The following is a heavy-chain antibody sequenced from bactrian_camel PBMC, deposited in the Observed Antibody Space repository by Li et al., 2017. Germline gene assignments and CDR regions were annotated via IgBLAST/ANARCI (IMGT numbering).Heavy chain of an antibody. V-gene: IGHV3S63*01. CDR2: IRTGTGNT. CDR1: GYDYGRNC. J-gene: IGHJ4*01. Sequence: QVQLVESGGGSVQAGGSLRLSCTTTGYDYGRNCMAWFRQAPGKEREGVAGIRTGTGNTYYADSVKGRFTISQDNAKNTMYLQMNSLKPEDTGMYSCAAVRLGLLCDLRDSVPAYWGQGTQVTVS. D-gene: IGHD2*01. CDR3: AAVRLGLLCDLRDSVPAY.